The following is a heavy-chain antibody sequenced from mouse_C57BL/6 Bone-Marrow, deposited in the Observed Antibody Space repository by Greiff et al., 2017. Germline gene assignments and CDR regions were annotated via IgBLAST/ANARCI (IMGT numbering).Heavy chain of an antibody. CDR2: IYPGNSDT. Sequence: VQLQQSGTVLARPGASVKMSCKTSGYTFTSYWMHWVKQRPGQGLEWIGAIYPGNSDTSYNQKFKGKAKLTAVTSASTAYMELSSLTNDDSAVYYCTRGYGNYVGRFAYWGQGTLVTVSA. V-gene: IGHV1-5*01. CDR1: GYTFTSYW. CDR3: TRGYGNYVGRFAY. J-gene: IGHJ3*01. D-gene: IGHD2-1*01.